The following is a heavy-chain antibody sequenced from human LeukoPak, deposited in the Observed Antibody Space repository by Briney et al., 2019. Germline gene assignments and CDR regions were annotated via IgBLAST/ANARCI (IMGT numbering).Heavy chain of an antibody. CDR1: GYTFTSYY. V-gene: IGHV1-2*02. CDR3: VRRVGGYDTFDY. Sequence: ASVKVSCKASGYTFTSYYMHWVRQAPGQGLEWMGWINPNSGGTDYAQKFQGRVTMTRDTTISTAYMELSRLRSDDTAIYYCVRRVGGYDTFDYWAQGTLVTVSS. J-gene: IGHJ4*02. CDR2: INPNSGGT. D-gene: IGHD5-12*01.